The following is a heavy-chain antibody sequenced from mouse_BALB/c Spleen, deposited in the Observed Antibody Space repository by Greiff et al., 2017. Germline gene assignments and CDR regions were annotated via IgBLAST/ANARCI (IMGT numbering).Heavy chain of an antibody. CDR1: GFSLTSYG. J-gene: IGHJ4*01. CDR2: IWAGGST. Sequence: VQGVESGPGLVAPSQSLSITCTVSGFSLTSYGVHWVRQPPGKGLEWLGVIWAGGSTNYNSALMSRLSISKDNSKSQVFLKMNSLQTDDTAMYYCARESRTARATFMDYWGQGTSVTVSS. CDR3: ARESRTARATFMDY. V-gene: IGHV2-9*02. D-gene: IGHD3-2*01.